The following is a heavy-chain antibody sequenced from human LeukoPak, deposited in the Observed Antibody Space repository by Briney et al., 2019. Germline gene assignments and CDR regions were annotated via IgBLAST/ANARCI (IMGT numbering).Heavy chain of an antibody. D-gene: IGHD3-22*01. Sequence: PSETLSLTCTVSGGSISSYYWSWIRQPPGKGLEWIGYIYYSGSTNYNPSLKSRVTISVDTSKNQFSLKLSSVTAADTAVYYCARDDSSGYCDYWGQGTLVTVSS. CDR2: IYYSGST. CDR3: ARDDSSGYCDY. J-gene: IGHJ4*02. V-gene: IGHV4-59*01. CDR1: GGSISSYY.